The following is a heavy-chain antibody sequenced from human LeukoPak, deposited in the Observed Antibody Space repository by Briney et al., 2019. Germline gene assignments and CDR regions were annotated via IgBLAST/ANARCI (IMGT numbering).Heavy chain of an antibody. V-gene: IGHV3-7*01. Sequence: GGSLRLSCAASGFTFSDYWMSWVRQAPGRGLEWVANIRQDGSEIYYVDSVKGRFTISRDNAKNSLYLQMNSLRAEDTAVHYCVRDRLRSSAWVFDYWGQGTLVTVSS. CDR1: GFTFSDYW. CDR2: IRQDGSEI. D-gene: IGHD6-25*01. J-gene: IGHJ4*02. CDR3: VRDRLRSSAWVFDY.